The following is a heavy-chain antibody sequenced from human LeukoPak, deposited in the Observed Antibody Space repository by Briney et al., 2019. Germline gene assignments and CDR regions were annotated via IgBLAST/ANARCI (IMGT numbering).Heavy chain of an antibody. CDR1: GFTFSSSW. V-gene: IGHV3-21*01. J-gene: IGHJ4*02. CDR3: AREKTGEGFDY. CDR2: ISSSSSYI. Sequence: KTGGSLRLSCAASGFTFSSSWMNWVRQAPGKGLEWVSSISSSSSYIYYADSVKGRFTISRDNAKNSLYLQMNSLRAEDTAVYYCAREKTGEGFDYWGQGTLVTVSS. D-gene: IGHD7-27*01.